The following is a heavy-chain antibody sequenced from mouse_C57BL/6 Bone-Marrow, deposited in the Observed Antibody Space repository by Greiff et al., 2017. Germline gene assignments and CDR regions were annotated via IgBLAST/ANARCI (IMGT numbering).Heavy chain of an antibody. CDR2: IYPGSGST. Sequence: QVQLQQPGAELVKPGASVKMSCKASGYTFTSYWITWVKQRPGQGLEWIGDIYPGSGSTNYNEKFKSKATLTVDTSSSTAYMQLSSLTSEDSAVYYCARSVIVTTRTWFAYWGQGTLVTVSA. CDR3: ARSVIVTTRTWFAY. D-gene: IGHD2-5*01. J-gene: IGHJ3*01. V-gene: IGHV1-55*01. CDR1: GYTFTSYW.